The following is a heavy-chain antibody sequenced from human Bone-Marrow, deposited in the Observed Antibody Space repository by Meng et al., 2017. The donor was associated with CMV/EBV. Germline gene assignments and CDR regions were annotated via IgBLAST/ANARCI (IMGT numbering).Heavy chain of an antibody. Sequence: GESLKISCAASGFTFSDHYMDWVRQAPGKGLGWVGRTRNKANSYTTEYAASVKGRFTISRDDSKNSLYLQMNSLKAEDTAVYYCARASSGGYQGAFDIWGQGTMVTVSS. J-gene: IGHJ3*02. CDR2: TRNKANSYTT. V-gene: IGHV3-72*01. CDR1: GFTFSDHY. D-gene: IGHD1-26*01. CDR3: ARASSGGYQGAFDI.